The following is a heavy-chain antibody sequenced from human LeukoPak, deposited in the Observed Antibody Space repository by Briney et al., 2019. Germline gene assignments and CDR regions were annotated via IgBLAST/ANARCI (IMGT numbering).Heavy chain of an antibody. V-gene: IGHV3-7*02. CDR3: ARAQWRRPDY. Sequence: AGGSPRLSCAASEFTFSGYWMSWFRQAPGKGLEWVATIKQDGSETDYVDSVKGRFTISRDNAKNSLYLQMNSLRIEDTAVYYCARAQWRRPDYWGQGTLVTVSS. CDR1: EFTFSGYW. D-gene: IGHD5-12*01. CDR2: IKQDGSET. J-gene: IGHJ4*02.